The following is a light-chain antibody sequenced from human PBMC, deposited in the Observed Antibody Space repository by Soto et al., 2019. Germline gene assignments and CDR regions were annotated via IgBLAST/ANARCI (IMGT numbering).Light chain of an antibody. CDR3: QQYYSYPLT. CDR1: QSISRY. V-gene: IGKV1-39*01. Sequence: DIQMTQSPSFLSASVGDRVTITCRASQSISRYLNWYRQKPGKAPELLIYATSHLQSEVPSRFSGSGSVPDFTLTISCLQSEDFATYYCQQYYSYPLTFGGGTKVDIK. CDR2: ATS. J-gene: IGKJ4*01.